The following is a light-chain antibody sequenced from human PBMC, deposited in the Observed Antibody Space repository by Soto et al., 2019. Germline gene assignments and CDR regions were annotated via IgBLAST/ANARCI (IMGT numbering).Light chain of an antibody. Sequence: QSALTQPASVSASPGQSITISCTGTSSDVGTYNLVSWYQQHPNKAPKLMIYEGTKRPSGVSNRFSGSKSGNTASLTISILQAEDEADYYCCSYAGSSTYVFGTGTKLTVL. CDR3: CSYAGSSTYV. CDR2: EGT. CDR1: SSDVGTYNL. J-gene: IGLJ1*01. V-gene: IGLV2-23*01.